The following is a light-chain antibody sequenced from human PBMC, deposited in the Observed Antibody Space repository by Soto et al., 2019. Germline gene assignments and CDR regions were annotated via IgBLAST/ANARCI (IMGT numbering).Light chain of an antibody. Sequence: DIVMTQSPDSLAVSLGERATINCKSSQSLLYSSNSKNYLAWYQRKSGQPPKLLFYWASTRESGVPDRFSGSGSGTDFTLTISSLQADDVAVYYCQQYLSIPRTFGQGTKVEIK. CDR1: QSLLYSSNSKNY. CDR2: WAS. J-gene: IGKJ1*01. V-gene: IGKV4-1*01. CDR3: QQYLSIPRT.